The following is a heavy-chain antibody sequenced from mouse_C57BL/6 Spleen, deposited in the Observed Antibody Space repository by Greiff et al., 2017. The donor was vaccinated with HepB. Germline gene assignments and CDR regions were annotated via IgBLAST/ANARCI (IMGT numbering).Heavy chain of an antibody. Sequence: VQLQQSGPELVKPGASVKISCKASGYTFTDYYMNWVKQSHGKSLEWIGDINPNNGGTSYNQKFKGKATLTVDKSSSTAYMELRSLTSEDSAVYYCARDGSRGAMDYWGQGTSVTVSS. CDR2: INPNNGGT. D-gene: IGHD1-1*01. CDR3: ARDGSRGAMDY. CDR1: GYTFTDYY. V-gene: IGHV1-26*01. J-gene: IGHJ4*01.